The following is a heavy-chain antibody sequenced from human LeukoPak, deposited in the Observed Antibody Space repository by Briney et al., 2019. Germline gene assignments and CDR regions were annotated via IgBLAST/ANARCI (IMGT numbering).Heavy chain of an antibody. CDR2: IKEDGSEK. CDR1: GFSFSTSW. Sequence: GGSLRLSCVASGFSFSTSWMSWVRQAPGKGPEWVANIKEDGSEKSYVDSVKGRFTISRDNAKNSLYLEMDSLRVEDTAVYSGARGGVSRAAFDVWGQGTMVTVSS. J-gene: IGHJ3*01. CDR3: ARGGVSRAAFDV. V-gene: IGHV3-7*05.